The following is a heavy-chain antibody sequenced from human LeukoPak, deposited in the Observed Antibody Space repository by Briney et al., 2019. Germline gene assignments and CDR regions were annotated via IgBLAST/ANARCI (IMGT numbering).Heavy chain of an antibody. CDR2: INPSGGST. J-gene: IGHJ4*02. CDR3: ARKVSGDFWSGYYGYFDY. D-gene: IGHD3-3*01. V-gene: IGHV1-46*01. CDR1: GYTFTSYY. Sequence: ASVKVSCKASGYTFTSYYMHWVRQAPGQGLEWMGIINPSGGSTSYAQKFQGRVTMTRDTSTSTVYMELSSLRSEDTAVYYCARKVSGDFWSGYYGYFDYWGQGTLVTVSS.